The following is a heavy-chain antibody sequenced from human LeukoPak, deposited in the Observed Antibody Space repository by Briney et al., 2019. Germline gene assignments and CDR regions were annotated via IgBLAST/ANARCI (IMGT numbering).Heavy chain of an antibody. CDR2: IYSGGST. CDR3: ASGSGSYRTPYYYMDV. Sequence: GGSLRLSCVASGFTLSSNYMSWVRQAPGKGVEWVSVIYSGGSTYYTDSVKGRVTISRDNSKNTLYLQMNSLRAEDTAVYYCASGSGSYRTPYYYMDVWGTGTTVTVSS. V-gene: IGHV3-53*01. CDR1: GFTLSSNY. D-gene: IGHD3-10*01. J-gene: IGHJ6*03.